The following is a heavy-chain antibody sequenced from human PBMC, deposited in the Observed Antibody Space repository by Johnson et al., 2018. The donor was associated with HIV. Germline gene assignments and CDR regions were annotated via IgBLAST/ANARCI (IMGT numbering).Heavy chain of an antibody. CDR2: ISYDGSNK. V-gene: IGHV3-30*04. CDR1: GFTFSSYA. CDR3: AREMAIAAAGHDAFDI. D-gene: IGHD6-13*01. J-gene: IGHJ3*02. Sequence: QVQLVESGGGVVQPGRSLRLSCAASGFTFSSYAMHWVRQAPGKGLEWVAVISYDGSNKYYADSVKGRFTIPRDNSKNTLYLQMNSLRAEDTAVYYCAREMAIAAAGHDAFDIWGQGTMVTISS.